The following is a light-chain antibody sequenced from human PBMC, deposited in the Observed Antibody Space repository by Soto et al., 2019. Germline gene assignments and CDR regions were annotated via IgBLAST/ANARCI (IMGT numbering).Light chain of an antibody. CDR2: AAS. J-gene: IGKJ1*01. Sequence: DIQMTQSPASLSASVGDRVTITCRASQGIIDYVAWFQQKPGQVPNLLIYAASTLVSGVPSRFSGSGSGTDFTLTISSLQPEDVATYYCQNYDTVPQTFGPGTKVEVK. V-gene: IGKV1-27*01. CDR1: QGIIDY. CDR3: QNYDTVPQT.